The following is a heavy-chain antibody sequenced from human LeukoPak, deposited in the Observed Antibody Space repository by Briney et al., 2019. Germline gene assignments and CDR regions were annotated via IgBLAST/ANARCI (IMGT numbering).Heavy chain of an antibody. J-gene: IGHJ4*02. CDR1: GGSISSYY. D-gene: IGHD6-19*01. CDR3: ARDLSWLVFDY. CDR2: IYYSGST. V-gene: IGHV4-59*01. Sequence: PSETLSLTCTVSGGSISSYYWSWIRQPPGKGLEWIGYIYYSGSTNYNPSLKSRVTISVDTSNNQFSLKLSSVTAADTAVYYCARDLSWLVFDYWGQGTLVTVSS.